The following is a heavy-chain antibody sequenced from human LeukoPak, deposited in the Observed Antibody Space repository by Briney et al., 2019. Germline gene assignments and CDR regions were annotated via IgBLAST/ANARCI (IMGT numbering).Heavy chain of an antibody. CDR3: ARAEGSSYHFDY. CDR2: IWYDGSNK. Sequence: PGRSLRLSCAASGFTFSSYGMHWVRQAPGKGLEWVAVIWYDGSNKYYADSVKGRLTISRDNSKNTLYLQMNSLRAEDTAVYYCARAEGSSYHFDYWGQGALVTVSS. V-gene: IGHV3-33*01. J-gene: IGHJ4*02. CDR1: GFTFSSYG. D-gene: IGHD6-6*01.